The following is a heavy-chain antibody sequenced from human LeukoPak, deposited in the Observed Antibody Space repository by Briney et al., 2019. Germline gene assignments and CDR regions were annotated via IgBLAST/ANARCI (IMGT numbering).Heavy chain of an antibody. V-gene: IGHV4-38-2*02. CDR2: IYHSGST. D-gene: IGHD5-18*01. Sequence: SETLSLTCTVSGYSISSGYYWGWIRQPPGKGLEWIGSIYHSGSTYYNPSLKSRVTISVDTSKNHFSLKLSSVTAADTAVYYCARDLTAMVRSHSWFDPWGQGTLVTVSS. CDR1: GYSISSGYY. J-gene: IGHJ5*02. CDR3: ARDLTAMVRSHSWFDP.